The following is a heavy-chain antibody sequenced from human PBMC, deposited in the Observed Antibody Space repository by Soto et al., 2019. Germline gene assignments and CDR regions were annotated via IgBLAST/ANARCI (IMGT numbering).Heavy chain of an antibody. J-gene: IGHJ4*02. D-gene: IGHD6-19*01. CDR3: AKEMGGTPQWLINDY. Sequence: EVQLLESGGGLVQPGGSLRLSCAASGFTFSSYAMSWVRQAPGKGLEWVSAISGSGGSTYYADSVKGRFTISRYNSKNTLYRQMNSLRAEYTAVYYCAKEMGGTPQWLINDYCGQGPLVTVSS. V-gene: IGHV3-23*01. CDR2: ISGSGGST. CDR1: GFTFSSYA.